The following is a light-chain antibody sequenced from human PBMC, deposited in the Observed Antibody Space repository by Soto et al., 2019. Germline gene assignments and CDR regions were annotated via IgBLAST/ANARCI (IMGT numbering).Light chain of an antibody. CDR2: AAS. CDR3: QQYNSFIWT. CDR1: HCIRND. Sequence: DIHITHSPSSLSASVLYRFTITCRASHCIRNDLGWYQQKPGKAPKRLIYAASSLQSGVPSRFSGSGSGTEFNLTISSLQPEDFATYYCQQYNSFIWTFGQGTKVDI. V-gene: IGKV1-17*01. J-gene: IGKJ1*01.